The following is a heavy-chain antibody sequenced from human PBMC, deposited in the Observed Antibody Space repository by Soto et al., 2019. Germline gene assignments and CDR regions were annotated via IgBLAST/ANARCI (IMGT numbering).Heavy chain of an antibody. CDR2: IIPIFGTA. CDR3: AREPYYGSGRTTFDI. V-gene: IGHV1-69*01. D-gene: IGHD3-10*01. J-gene: IGHJ3*02. CDR1: GGTFSSYA. Sequence: QVQLVQSGAEGKKPGSSVKVSCKASGGTFSSYAISWVRQAPGQGLEWMGGIIPIFGTANYAQKFQGRVTITADESTSTAYMELSSLRSQDTAVYYCAREPYYGSGRTTFDIWGQGTMVTVSS.